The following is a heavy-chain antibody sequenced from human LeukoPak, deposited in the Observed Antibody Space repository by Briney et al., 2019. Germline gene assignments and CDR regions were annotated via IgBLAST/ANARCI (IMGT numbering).Heavy chain of an antibody. CDR3: AIHPYGDLIPQIDY. V-gene: IGHV4-34*01. CDR1: GGSFSGYY. D-gene: IGHD4-17*01. Sequence: SETLSLTCAVYGGSFSGYYWSWIRQPPGKGLEWIGEINHSGSTNYNPSLKSRVTISVDTSKNQFTLKPSSVTAADTAVYYCAIHPYGDLIPQIDYWGQGTLVTVSS. J-gene: IGHJ4*02. CDR2: INHSGST.